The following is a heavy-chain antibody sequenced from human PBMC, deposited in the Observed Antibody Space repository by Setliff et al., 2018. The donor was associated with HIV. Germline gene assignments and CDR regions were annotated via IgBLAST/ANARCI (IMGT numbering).Heavy chain of an antibody. CDR3: ATDRTQIGFNMVRGRLVDPVRYPLDY. J-gene: IGHJ4*02. CDR1: GYPFNNFG. Sequence: ASVKVSCKASGYPFNNFGISWVRQAPGQGLEWLAWINVYSGDTNFAQRFQDRVTMTRDASTGTAYMELRNLRSDDTAVYYCATDRTQIGFNMVRGRLVDPVRYPLDYWGQGTLVTVSS. D-gene: IGHD3-10*01. V-gene: IGHV1-18*01. CDR2: INVYSGDT.